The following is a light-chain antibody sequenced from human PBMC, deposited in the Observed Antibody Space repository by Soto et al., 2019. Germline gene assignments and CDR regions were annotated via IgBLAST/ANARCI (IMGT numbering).Light chain of an antibody. CDR1: QDINNY. V-gene: IGKV1-27*01. CDR2: AAS. Sequence: DIQMTQSPSSLSPSVGDRVTITCRASQDINNYLAWYQQKPGKPPKLLIYAASTLQSVVPSRFSGGGSGTDFTLTINSLQPEDVATYYCQRYNNGPPVPFGPGTKV. CDR3: QRYNNGPPVP. J-gene: IGKJ3*01.